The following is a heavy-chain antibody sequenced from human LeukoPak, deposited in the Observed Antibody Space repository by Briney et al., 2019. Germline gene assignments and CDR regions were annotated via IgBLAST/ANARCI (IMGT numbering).Heavy chain of an antibody. CDR3: AKDDAWLQFND. J-gene: IGHJ4*02. D-gene: IGHD5-24*01. CDR2: ISPSADIT. CDR1: GFTFSTYE. Sequence: GGSLRLSCAASGFTFSTYEMNWARQAPGKGLEWISGISPSADITYYADSVKGRFTISRDNSENTVYLHMSSLRAGDTAVYFCAKDDAWLQFNDWGQGTLVTVSS. V-gene: IGHV3-23*01.